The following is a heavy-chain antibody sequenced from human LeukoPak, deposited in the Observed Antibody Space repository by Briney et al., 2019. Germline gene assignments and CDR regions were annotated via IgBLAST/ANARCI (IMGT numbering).Heavy chain of an antibody. D-gene: IGHD6-13*01. CDR2: INHSGST. CDR3: ARGRGASSSWYWDDAFDI. J-gene: IGHJ3*02. Sequence: SETLSLTCAVYGGSFSGYYWSWIRQPPGKGLEWIGEINHSGSTNYNPSLKSRVTISVDTSKNQFSLKLSSVTAADTAVYYCARGRGASSSWYWDDAFDIWGQGTMVTVSS. CDR1: GGSFSGYY. V-gene: IGHV4-34*01.